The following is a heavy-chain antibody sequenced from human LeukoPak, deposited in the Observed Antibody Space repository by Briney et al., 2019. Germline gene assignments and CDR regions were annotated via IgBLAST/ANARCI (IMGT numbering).Heavy chain of an antibody. CDR3: ARDVDIVATIPGY. CDR2: INPNSGGT. CDR1: GYTFTGYY. V-gene: IGHV1-2*02. J-gene: IGHJ4*02. Sequence: GASVKVSCKASGYTFTGYYMHWVRQAPGQGFEWMGWINPNSGGTNYAQKFQGRVTMTRDTSISTAYMELSRLRSDDTAVYYCARDVDIVATIPGYWGQGTLVTVSS. D-gene: IGHD5-12*01.